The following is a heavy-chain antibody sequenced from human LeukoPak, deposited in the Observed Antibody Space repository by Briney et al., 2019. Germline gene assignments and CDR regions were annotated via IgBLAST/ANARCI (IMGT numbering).Heavy chain of an antibody. CDR2: MNPKSANT. Sequence: ASVKVSCKASGYTFTAYDLHWVRQATGQGLEWMGWMNPKSANTGYAQKFQGRVTMTRGTSINTAYMELSSLRSEDTAIYYCARGKLTHGDYVAVDFWGQGTLVTVSS. V-gene: IGHV1-8*01. CDR3: ARGKLTHGDYVAVDF. CDR1: GYTFTAYD. J-gene: IGHJ4*02. D-gene: IGHD4-17*01.